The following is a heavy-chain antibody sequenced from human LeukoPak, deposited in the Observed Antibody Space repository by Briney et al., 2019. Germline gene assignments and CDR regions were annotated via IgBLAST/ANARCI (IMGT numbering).Heavy chain of an antibody. J-gene: IGHJ3*02. V-gene: IGHV4-59*02. CDR2: VHNSGST. CDR1: GGSVSSYH. CDR3: VRDWEGFNFDI. Sequence: PSETLSLTCIISGGSVSSYHWSWVRQPPGGGLEWIAYVHNSGSTNYNPSLKSRVIISVDRSKNQFSLKMNSVTAADTTVYYCVRDWEGFNFDIWGQGTMVTVSS. D-gene: IGHD1-26*01.